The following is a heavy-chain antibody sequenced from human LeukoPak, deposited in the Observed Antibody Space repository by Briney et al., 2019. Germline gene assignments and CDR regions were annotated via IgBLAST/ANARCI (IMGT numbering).Heavy chain of an antibody. CDR1: GYSISSGYY. CDR3: ARHGNYYDTSQSDP. D-gene: IGHD3-22*01. CDR2: VYHSGST. J-gene: IGHJ5*02. V-gene: IGHV4-38-2*01. Sequence: SETLSLTCAVSGYSISSGYYWGWIRQPPGKGLEGIGSVYHSGSTYYNPSLKSRVTISGDTSKNQFSLKLSSVTAPDTAVYYCARHGNYYDTSQSDPWGQGTLVTVSS.